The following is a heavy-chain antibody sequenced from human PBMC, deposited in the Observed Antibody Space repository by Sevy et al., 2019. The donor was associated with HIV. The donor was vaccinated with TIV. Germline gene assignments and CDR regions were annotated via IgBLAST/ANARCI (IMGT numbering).Heavy chain of an antibody. CDR3: ARLAFCGGACYIFDY. D-gene: IGHD2-21*02. V-gene: IGHV3-21*01. Sequence: GGSLRLSCAASGFTFSSYDMHWVRQAPGKGLKWVSSITGSGYISNADSVKGRFTISRDDAQNSLYLQMNSLRVEDTAMYYCARLAFCGGACYIFDYWGQGTLVTVSS. CDR1: GFTFSSYD. J-gene: IGHJ4*02. CDR2: ITGSGYI.